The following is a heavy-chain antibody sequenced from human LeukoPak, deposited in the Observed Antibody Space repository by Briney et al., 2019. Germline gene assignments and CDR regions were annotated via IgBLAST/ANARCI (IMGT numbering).Heavy chain of an antibody. J-gene: IGHJ4*02. D-gene: IGHD3-16*02. V-gene: IGHV4-39*01. CDR2: IYYSGST. CDR3: ARGPIDYVWGSYRYTPFDY. CDR1: GGSISSSSYY. Sequence: SETLSLTCTVSGGSISSSSYYWGWIRQPPGKGLEWIGSIYYSGSTYYNPSLKSRVTISVDTSKNQFSLKLSSVTAADTAVYYCARGPIDYVWGSYRYTPFDYWGQGTLVTVSS.